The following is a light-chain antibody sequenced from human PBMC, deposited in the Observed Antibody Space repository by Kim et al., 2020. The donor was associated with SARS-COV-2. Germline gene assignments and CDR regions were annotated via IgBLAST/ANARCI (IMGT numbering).Light chain of an antibody. Sequence: TGQSVTISCTGTSSDVGGYNYVSWYQQRPGKAPKLMSYDVSKRPSGVPDRFSGSKSGNTASLTIAGLQAEDEADYYCCSYAGSVVFGGGTQLTVL. CDR1: SSDVGGYNY. CDR2: DVS. J-gene: IGLJ2*01. V-gene: IGLV2-11*01. CDR3: CSYAGSVV.